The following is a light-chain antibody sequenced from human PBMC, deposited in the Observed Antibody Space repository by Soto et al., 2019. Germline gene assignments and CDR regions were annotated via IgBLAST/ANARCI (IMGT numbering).Light chain of an antibody. Sequence: EIVLTQSPATLYLSPGERATLSCRASQSVRSNLAWYQHKPGQAPRLLIYDVSNRATGIPGRFSGGGSGTAVTPTTKTLEPEDFAVKYCQQRDNCPWKFGHWDNVVIK. CDR1: QSVRSN. V-gene: IGKV3-11*01. J-gene: IGKJ1*01. CDR3: QQRDNCPWK. CDR2: DVS.